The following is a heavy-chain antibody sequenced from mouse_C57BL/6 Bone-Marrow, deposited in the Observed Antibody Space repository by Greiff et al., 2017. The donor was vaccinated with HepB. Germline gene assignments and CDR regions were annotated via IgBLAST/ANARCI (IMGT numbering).Heavy chain of an antibody. J-gene: IGHJ4*01. D-gene: IGHD4-1*01. CDR3: ARDRLGRYYYYAMDY. Sequence: DVKLVESGGGLVKPGGSLKLSCAASGFTFSSYAMSWVRQTPEKRLEWVATISDGGSYTYYPDNVKGRFTISRDNAKNNLYLQMSHLKSEDTAMYYCARDRLGRYYYYAMDYWGQGTSVTVSS. V-gene: IGHV5-4*01. CDR2: ISDGGSYT. CDR1: GFTFSSYA.